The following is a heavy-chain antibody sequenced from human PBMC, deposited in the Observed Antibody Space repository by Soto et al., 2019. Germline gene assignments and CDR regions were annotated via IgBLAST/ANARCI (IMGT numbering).Heavy chain of an antibody. Sequence: QVQLVQSGAEVKKPGSSVKISCTASGITFNNYTFSWVRRAPEQGLEWMGRVISLLDASNYAEEFQDRVTITADRSTSTAYMELSGLKSEDSAIYYCASGKSQMTQDRMGFYYYMDVWGKGTTITVSS. CDR1: GITFNNYT. D-gene: IGHD1-1*01. CDR3: ASGKSQMTQDRMGFYYYMDV. V-gene: IGHV1-69*08. J-gene: IGHJ6*03. CDR2: VISLLDAS.